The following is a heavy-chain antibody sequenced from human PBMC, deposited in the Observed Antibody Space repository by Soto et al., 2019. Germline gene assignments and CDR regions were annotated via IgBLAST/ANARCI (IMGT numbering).Heavy chain of an antibody. CDR3: ARLGRKLLARSDDY. Sequence: QLQLQESGPGLVKPSETLSLTCTVSGGSISSSSYYWGWIRQPPGKGMEWIGSIYYSGSTYYNPSPKSRVTIAVDTSKNQFSLKLSAVTAADTAVYYCARLGRKLLARSDDYWGQGTLVTVSS. D-gene: IGHD6-19*01. J-gene: IGHJ4*02. CDR2: IYYSGST. V-gene: IGHV4-39*01. CDR1: GGSISSSSYY.